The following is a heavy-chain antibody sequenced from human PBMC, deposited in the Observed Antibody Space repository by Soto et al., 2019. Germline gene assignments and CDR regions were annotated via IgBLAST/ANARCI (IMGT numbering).Heavy chain of an antibody. CDR1: GYSFTSYW. Sequence: GESLKISCKGSGYSFTSYWIGWVRQMPGKGLEWMGIIYPGDSDTRYSPSFQGQVTISADKSISTAYLQWSSLKASDTAMYYCARVDPRAEKKQYYFDYWGQGTLVTVSS. J-gene: IGHJ4*02. V-gene: IGHV5-51*01. CDR2: IYPGDSDT. D-gene: IGHD4-4*01. CDR3: ARVDPRAEKKQYYFDY.